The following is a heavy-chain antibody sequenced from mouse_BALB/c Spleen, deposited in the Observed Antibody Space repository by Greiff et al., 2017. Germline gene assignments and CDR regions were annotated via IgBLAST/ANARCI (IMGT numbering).Heavy chain of an antibody. CDR1: GYSFTSYW. CDR2: IYPGNSDT. Sequence: EVQLQQSGTVLARPGASVKMSCKASGYSFTSYWMHWVKQRPGQGLEWIGAIYPGNSDTSYNQKFKGKAKLTAVTSASTAYMELSSLTNEDSAVYYCTRDYDYDGRYYAMDYWGQGTSVTVSS. J-gene: IGHJ4*01. V-gene: IGHV1-5*01. CDR3: TRDYDYDGRYYAMDY. D-gene: IGHD2-4*01.